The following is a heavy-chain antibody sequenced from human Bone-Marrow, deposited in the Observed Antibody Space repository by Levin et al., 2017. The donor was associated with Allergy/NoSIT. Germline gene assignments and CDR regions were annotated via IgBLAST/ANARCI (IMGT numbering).Heavy chain of an antibody. D-gene: IGHD3-10*01. CDR1: GFTFSSYG. V-gene: IGHV3-33*01. CDR2: IWYDGSNK. Sequence: GGSLRLSCAASGFTFSSYGMHWVRQAPGKGLEWVAVIWYDGSNKYYADSVKGRFTISRDNSKNTLYLQMNSLRAEDTAVYYCARVMWFGELLDFYYGMDVWGQGTTVTVSS. J-gene: IGHJ6*02. CDR3: ARVMWFGELLDFYYGMDV.